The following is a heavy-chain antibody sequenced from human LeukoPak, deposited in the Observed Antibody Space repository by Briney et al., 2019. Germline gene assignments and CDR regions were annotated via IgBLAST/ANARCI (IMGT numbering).Heavy chain of an antibody. Sequence: SVKVSCKASGGTFSSYAISWVRQAPGQGLEWMGGIIPIFGTANYAQKFQGRVTITADESTSTAYMELSSLRAEDTAVYYCARTGGYCSSTSCYTDFDYWGQGTLVTVSS. D-gene: IGHD2-2*02. J-gene: IGHJ4*02. CDR3: ARTGGYCSSTSCYTDFDY. CDR2: IIPIFGTA. V-gene: IGHV1-69*01. CDR1: GGTFSSYA.